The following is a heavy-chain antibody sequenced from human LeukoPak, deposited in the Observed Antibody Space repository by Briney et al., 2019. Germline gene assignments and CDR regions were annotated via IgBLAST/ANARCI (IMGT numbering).Heavy chain of an antibody. Sequence: SETLSLTCAVYGGSFSGYYWSWIRQPPGKGLEWIGEINHSGSTNYNPSLKSRVTISVDTSKNQFSLKLSSVTAADTAVYYCARRSGWFPFDCWGQGTLVTASS. J-gene: IGHJ4*02. CDR3: ARRSGWFPFDC. D-gene: IGHD6-19*01. CDR1: GGSFSGYY. V-gene: IGHV4-34*01. CDR2: INHSGST.